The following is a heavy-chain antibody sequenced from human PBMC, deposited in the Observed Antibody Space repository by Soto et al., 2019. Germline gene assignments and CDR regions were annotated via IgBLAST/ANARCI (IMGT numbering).Heavy chain of an antibody. J-gene: IGHJ6*02. CDR3: ARPLVAPVAGPYYYGMDV. CDR2: IWYDGNTK. D-gene: IGHD6-19*01. CDR1: GFTFSTYG. V-gene: IGHV3-33*01. Sequence: GGSLRLSSAASGFTFSTYGFNWVRQAPGKGLEWVAVIWYDGNTKYYADSVKGRFTISRDNSKNTLYLQMNSLTAEDTAVYYCARPLVAPVAGPYYYGMDVWGQGTTVTVSS.